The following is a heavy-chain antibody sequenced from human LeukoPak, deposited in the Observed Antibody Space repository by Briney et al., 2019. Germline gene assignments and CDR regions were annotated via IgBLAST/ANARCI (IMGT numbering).Heavy chain of an antibody. Sequence: EASVKVSCKASGYTFTDYYMHWVRLAPGQGLEWMGWINPNSGGTNYVQKFQGWVTMTRDTSINIAYMELSRLTSDDTAVYYCARANFLYCSSTSCLFDYWGQGTLVTVSS. J-gene: IGHJ4*02. CDR3: ARANFLYCSSTSCLFDY. CDR2: INPNSGGT. CDR1: GYTFTDYY. V-gene: IGHV1-2*04. D-gene: IGHD2-2*01.